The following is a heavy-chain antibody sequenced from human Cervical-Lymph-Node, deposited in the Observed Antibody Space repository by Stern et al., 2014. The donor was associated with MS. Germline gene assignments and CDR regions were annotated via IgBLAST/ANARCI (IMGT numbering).Heavy chain of an antibody. V-gene: IGHV4-61*08. CDR3: GKQVRD. CDR2: IYHSGSS. J-gene: IGHJ4*02. Sequence: QVQLQESGPGLVKPSETLSLTCIVSGDSVSNNAYYWSWIRQSPGKGLEWIGYIYHSGSSSYNPSLQSRVSMSKNQFSLRLTSVTAADTAVYFCGKQVRDWGRGTLVIVSS. CDR1: GDSVSNNAYY.